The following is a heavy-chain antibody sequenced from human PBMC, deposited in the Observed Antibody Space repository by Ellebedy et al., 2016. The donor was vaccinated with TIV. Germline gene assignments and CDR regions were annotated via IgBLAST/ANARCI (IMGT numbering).Heavy chain of an antibody. CDR3: ARGSYGVGDYFDY. CDR1: GYTFTGYY. CDR2: INPNNGGT. J-gene: IGHJ4*02. Sequence: AASVKVSCKASGYTFTGYYIYWVRQAPGQGLEWLGWINPNNGGTNSAQKFQGRVTLTRDTSISTAYMELSNLRSDDTAVFYCARGSYGVGDYFDYWGQGTLVTVSS. V-gene: IGHV1-2*02. D-gene: IGHD1-26*01.